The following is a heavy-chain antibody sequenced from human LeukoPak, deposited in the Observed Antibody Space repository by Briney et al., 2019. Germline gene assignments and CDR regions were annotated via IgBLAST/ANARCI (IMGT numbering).Heavy chain of an antibody. CDR2: INPNSGGT. Sequence: ASVKVSCKASGYTLTAYNMHWVRQAPGQGLEWMGWINPNSGGTNYAQKFQGRVTMTRDTSISTAYMELSRLRSDDTAVYYCASGAEYCGGDCYDKYYFDYWGQGTLVTVSS. CDR1: GYTLTAYN. D-gene: IGHD2-21*02. V-gene: IGHV1-2*02. CDR3: ASGAEYCGGDCYDKYYFDY. J-gene: IGHJ4*02.